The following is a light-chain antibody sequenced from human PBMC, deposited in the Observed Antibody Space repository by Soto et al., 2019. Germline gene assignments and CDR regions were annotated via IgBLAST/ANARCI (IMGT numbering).Light chain of an antibody. Sequence: EIVLTQSPATLSLSPGDRATLSCRASQSVSSYLAWYQQKPGQAPGLLIYDPSNRATGIPARFSGCGSGTDFTLTITTLEPDDFAVYYCQQRSNWPSTFGGGTKVEIK. CDR1: QSVSSY. J-gene: IGKJ4*01. CDR3: QQRSNWPST. V-gene: IGKV3-11*01. CDR2: DPS.